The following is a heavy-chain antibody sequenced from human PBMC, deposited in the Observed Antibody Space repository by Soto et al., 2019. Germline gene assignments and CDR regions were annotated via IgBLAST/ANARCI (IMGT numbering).Heavy chain of an antibody. CDR1: GGTFSSYA. CDR3: ARDYGGTTFYAFDI. CDR2: IIPIFGTA. D-gene: IGHD4-17*01. V-gene: IGHV1-69*13. Sequence: ASVKVSCKASGGTFSSYAISWVRQAPGQGLEWMGGIIPIFGTANYAQKFQGRVTITADESTSTAYMELSSLRSEDTAVYYCARDYGGTTFYAFDIWGQGTMVTVSS. J-gene: IGHJ3*02.